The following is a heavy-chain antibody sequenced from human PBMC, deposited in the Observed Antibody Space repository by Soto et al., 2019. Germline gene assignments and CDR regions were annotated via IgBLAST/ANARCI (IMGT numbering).Heavy chain of an antibody. CDR1: GGSISSYY. CDR3: ARDGCSSTSCRGPGENYYYYYGMDV. J-gene: IGHJ6*02. CDR2: IYTSGST. V-gene: IGHV4-4*07. Sequence: SETLSLTCTVSGGSISSYYWSWIRQPAGKGLEWIGRIYTSGSTNYNPSLKSRVTMSVDTSKNQFSLKLSSVTAADTAVYYCARDGCSSTSCRGPGENYYYYYGMDVWGQGTTVTV. D-gene: IGHD2-2*01.